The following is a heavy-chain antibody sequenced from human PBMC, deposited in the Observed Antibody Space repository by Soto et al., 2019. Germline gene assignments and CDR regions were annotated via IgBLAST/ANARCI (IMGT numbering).Heavy chain of an antibody. CDR3: AKDVGAGLDWGTYFDY. D-gene: IGHD7-27*01. CDR2: HYSGGST. Sequence: GGSLRLSCAISGFSVSSNYLSWVRQAPGKGLEWVSVHYSGGSTYYADSVQGRFTISRDKSNNTLYLQMRRVRAEDTAVYYCAKDVGAGLDWGTYFDYWGQGTLVTVSS. J-gene: IGHJ4*02. V-gene: IGHV3-53*01. CDR1: GFSVSSNY.